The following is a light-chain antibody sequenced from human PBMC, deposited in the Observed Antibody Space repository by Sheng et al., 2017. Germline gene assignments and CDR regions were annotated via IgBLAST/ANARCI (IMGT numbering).Light chain of an antibody. CDR2: DVS. Sequence: QSALTQPASVSGSPGQSITISCTGTSNDVGGYNFVSWYQQQPGKAPRLMIYDVSNRPSGISNRFSGSKSGNTASLTISGLQAEDEADYYCSSYTSSSTFIFGTGTTITVL. CDR3: SSYTSSSTFI. J-gene: IGLJ1*01. CDR1: SNDVGGYNF. V-gene: IGLV2-14*03.